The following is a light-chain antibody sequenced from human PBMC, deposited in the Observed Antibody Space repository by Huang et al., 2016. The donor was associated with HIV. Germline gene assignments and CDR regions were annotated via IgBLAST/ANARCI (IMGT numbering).Light chain of an antibody. CDR3: QQYGDLPLT. V-gene: IGKV1-33*01. CDR2: EAS. CDR1: KDIHNF. Sequence: DIQMTQSPSSLSASVGDRVSITCQASKDIHNFLNWYQQKPGKAPRLLIYEASNLEKGVPSKFSGSGSGTHFTFTINSLQTEDIGTYYCQQYGDLPLTFGGGTKVEIK. J-gene: IGKJ4*01.